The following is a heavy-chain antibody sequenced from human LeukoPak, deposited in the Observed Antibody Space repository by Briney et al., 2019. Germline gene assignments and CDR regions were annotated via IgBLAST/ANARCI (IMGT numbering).Heavy chain of an antibody. V-gene: IGHV3-21*01. CDR3: ARRKEIDY. Sequence: GGSLRLSFAAPGLGFSSYNMNWVRQAPGKGLEWVSFIRSSSSYIYYADSVKGRFTISRDNAKNSLYLQMNSLRAEDTAVYYCARRKEIDYWGQGTLVTVSS. J-gene: IGHJ4*02. CDR2: IRSSSSYI. CDR1: GLGFSSYN.